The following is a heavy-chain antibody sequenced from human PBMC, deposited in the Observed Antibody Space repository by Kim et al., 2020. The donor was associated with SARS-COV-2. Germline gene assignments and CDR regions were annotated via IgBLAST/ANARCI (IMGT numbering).Heavy chain of an antibody. CDR2: ISSSSSYI. V-gene: IGHV3-21*01. CDR3: ARHSGKGVWYYDSSGKPLV. J-gene: IGHJ4*02. Sequence: GGSLRLSCAASGFTFSSYSMNWVRQAPGKGLEWVSSISSSSSYIYYADSVKGRFTISRDNAKNSLYLQMNSLRAEDTAVYYCARHSGKGVWYYDSSGKPLVWGQGTLVTVSS. CDR1: GFTFSSYS. D-gene: IGHD3-22*01.